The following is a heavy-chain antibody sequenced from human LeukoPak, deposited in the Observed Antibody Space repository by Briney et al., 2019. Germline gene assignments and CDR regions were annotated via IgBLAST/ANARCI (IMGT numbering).Heavy chain of an antibody. CDR3: ATFYDILTSYCDS. Sequence: GGSLRSSFTVPGFPLPSNGSTWVRQSPGKGLEWVSAISGGNGNTYYAYYADSVRGRFTISRDSSKNTLYLQMNSLRAEDTAVYYCATFYDILTSYCDSRGAGTLVTVSS. CDR1: GFPLPSNG. J-gene: IGHJ4*02. V-gene: IGHV3-23*01. D-gene: IGHD3-9*01. CDR2: ISGGNGNT.